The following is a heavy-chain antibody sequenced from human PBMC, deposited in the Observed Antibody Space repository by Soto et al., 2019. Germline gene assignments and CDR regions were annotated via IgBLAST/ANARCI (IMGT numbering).Heavy chain of an antibody. D-gene: IGHD3-22*01. CDR3: TTDSRRPYDSSQGPDY. V-gene: IGHV3-15*07. Sequence: EVQLVESGGGLVKPGGSLRLSCAASGFTFSNAWMNWVRQAPGKGLEWVGRIKSKTDVGTTDYAAPVKGRFTISRDYSKNTLYLQMNSLKTEDTAVYYCTTDSRRPYDSSQGPDYWGQGTLVTVSS. CDR1: GFTFSNAW. J-gene: IGHJ4*02. CDR2: IKSKTDVGTT.